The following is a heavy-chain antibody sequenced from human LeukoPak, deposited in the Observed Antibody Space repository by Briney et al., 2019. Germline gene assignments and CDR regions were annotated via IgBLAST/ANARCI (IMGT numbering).Heavy chain of an antibody. Sequence: RSLRLSCAASGFTFSSYAMHWVRQAPGKGLEWVAVISYDGNNKYYADSVKGRFTISRDSSKNTLYLLMNSLRAEDTAVYYCARVGGSSSWYEYWGQGTLVTVSS. D-gene: IGHD6-13*01. CDR1: GFTFSSYA. CDR2: ISYDGNNK. CDR3: ARVGGSSSWYEY. V-gene: IGHV3-30-3*01. J-gene: IGHJ4*02.